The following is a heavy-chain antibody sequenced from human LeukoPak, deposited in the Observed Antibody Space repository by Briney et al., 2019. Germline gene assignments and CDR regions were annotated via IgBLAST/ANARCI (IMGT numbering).Heavy chain of an antibody. CDR2: ISSSSSSYI. Sequence: GGSLRLSCAASGFTFSSYSMNWVRQAPGKGLEWVSSISSSSSSYIYYADSVKGRFTISGDNAKNSLYLQMNSLRAEDTAVYYCARVREWELRYDAFDIWGQGTMVTVSS. CDR1: GFTFSSYS. J-gene: IGHJ3*02. CDR3: ARVREWELRYDAFDI. D-gene: IGHD1-26*01. V-gene: IGHV3-21*01.